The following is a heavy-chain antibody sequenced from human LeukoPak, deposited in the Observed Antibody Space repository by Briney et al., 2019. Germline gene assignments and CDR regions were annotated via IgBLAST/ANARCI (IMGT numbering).Heavy chain of an antibody. D-gene: IGHD6-13*01. V-gene: IGHV4-34*01. CDR3: ARRRGMGAFDI. J-gene: IGHJ3*02. CDR1: GGSFSGYY. Sequence: PSETLSLTCAVYGGSFSGYYWSWTRQPPGKGLEWIGEINHSGSTNYNPSLKSRVTISVDTSKNQFSLKLSSVTAADTAVYYCARRRGMGAFDIWGQGTMVTVSS. CDR2: INHSGST.